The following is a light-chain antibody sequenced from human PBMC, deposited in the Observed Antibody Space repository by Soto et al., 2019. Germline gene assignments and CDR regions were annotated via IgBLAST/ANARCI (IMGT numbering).Light chain of an antibody. J-gene: IGLJ1*01. Sequence: QSALTQPPSASGSPGQSVTISCTGTSSDVGAYNYVSWYQQHPGKAPKLMIYEVSKRPSGVPDRFSGSKSGNTASLTVSGLQASDEADYYCSSYAGSNDFFYVLGAGTKLTVL. CDR1: SSDVGAYNY. V-gene: IGLV2-8*01. CDR3: SSYAGSNDFFYV. CDR2: EVS.